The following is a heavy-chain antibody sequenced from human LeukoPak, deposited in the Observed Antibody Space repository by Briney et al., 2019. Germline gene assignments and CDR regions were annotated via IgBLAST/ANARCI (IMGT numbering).Heavy chain of an antibody. V-gene: IGHV3-48*03. J-gene: IGHJ4*02. D-gene: IGHD6-13*01. CDR1: GFTFSSYE. Sequence: QTGGSLRLSCAASGFTFSSYEMNWVRQAPGKGLEWVSYVSTTGNIIYYADSVKGRFTISRGNAKNSLFLQMNGLRAEDTAVYYCARDIAAAGFFDYWGQGTLVTVSS. CDR3: ARDIAAAGFFDY. CDR2: VSTTGNII.